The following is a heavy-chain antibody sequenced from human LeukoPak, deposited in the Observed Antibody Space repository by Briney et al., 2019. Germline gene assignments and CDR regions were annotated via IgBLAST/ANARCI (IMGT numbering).Heavy chain of an antibody. Sequence: ASVKVSCKVSGYTLTELSMHWVRQAPGKGLEWMGGFDPEGGETIYAQKFQGRVTMTEDTSTDTAYMELSSLRSEDTAVYYCATGPEWLVFMSYWGQGTLVTVSS. V-gene: IGHV1-24*01. CDR2: FDPEGGET. D-gene: IGHD6-19*01. CDR1: GYTLTELS. J-gene: IGHJ4*02. CDR3: ATGPEWLVFMSY.